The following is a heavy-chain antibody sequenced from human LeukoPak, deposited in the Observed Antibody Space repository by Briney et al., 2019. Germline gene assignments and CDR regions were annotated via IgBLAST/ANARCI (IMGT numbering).Heavy chain of an antibody. Sequence: GGSLRLSCAASGFTVSSNYMSWVRQAPGKGLEWVSVTYSGGSTYYADSVKGRFTISRDNSKNTLYLQMNSLRAEDTAVYYCAGGFYGDTPYGMDVWGQGTTVTVSS. J-gene: IGHJ6*02. CDR1: GFTVSSNY. D-gene: IGHD4-17*01. CDR2: TYSGGST. CDR3: AGGFYGDTPYGMDV. V-gene: IGHV3-66*01.